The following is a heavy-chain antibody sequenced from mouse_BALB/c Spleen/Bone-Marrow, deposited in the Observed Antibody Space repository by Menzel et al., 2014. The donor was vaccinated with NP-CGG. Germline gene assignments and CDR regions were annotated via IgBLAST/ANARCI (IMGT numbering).Heavy chain of an antibody. Sequence: QVQLQQSGSVLVRPGASVKLSCKTSGYTFTSSWIHWAKQRPGQGLEWIGEIHPNSGNTNYNEKFKDKATLTVDNSSSTAYMELRSLTSEDSAVYHCARGWLLSWFAYWGQGTLVTVSA. CDR1: GYTFTSSW. J-gene: IGHJ3*01. CDR2: IHPNSGNT. V-gene: IGHV1S130*01. CDR3: ARGWLLSWFAY. D-gene: IGHD2-3*01.